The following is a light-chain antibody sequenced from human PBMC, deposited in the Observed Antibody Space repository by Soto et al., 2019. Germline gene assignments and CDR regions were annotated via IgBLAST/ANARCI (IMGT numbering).Light chain of an antibody. Sequence: QSALTQPPSASGSPGQSVTISCTGTSSDVGGYNYVSWYQQHPGKAPKLMIYAVSKLPSGVPDRFSGAKSGNTASLTVSRLQAEDEADYYCSSYAGSNNWVFGGGTKVTVL. CDR2: AVS. J-gene: IGLJ3*02. CDR3: SSYAGSNNWV. V-gene: IGLV2-8*01. CDR1: SSDVGGYNY.